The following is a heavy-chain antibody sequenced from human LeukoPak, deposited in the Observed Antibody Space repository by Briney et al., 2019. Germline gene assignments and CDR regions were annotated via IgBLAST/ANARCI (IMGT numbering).Heavy chain of an antibody. J-gene: IGHJ4*02. Sequence: GGSLRLSCAASGFTFSTYWMTWVRQAPGKGLEWVANMKQDGSEKYYVDSVKGRFTISRDNAKNSLYLQMNSLSAEDTAIYYCARDRRDGYNVLDYWGQGTLVTVSS. D-gene: IGHD5-24*01. CDR1: GFTFSTYW. CDR3: ARDRRDGYNVLDY. V-gene: IGHV3-7*01. CDR2: MKQDGSEK.